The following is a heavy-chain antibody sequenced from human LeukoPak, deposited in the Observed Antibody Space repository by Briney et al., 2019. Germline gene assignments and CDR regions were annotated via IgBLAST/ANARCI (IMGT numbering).Heavy chain of an antibody. CDR3: ARHPDYGDPYELDY. D-gene: IGHD4-17*01. CDR1: GGSISSYY. Sequence: PSGTLSLTCTVSGGSISSYYWNWIRQPPGRGLDWIGYIYYSGSTNYNPSLKSRVTISVDTSKNQFSLKLSSVTAADTAVYYCARHPDYGDPYELDYWGQGTLVTVSS. J-gene: IGHJ4*02. V-gene: IGHV4-59*01. CDR2: IYYSGST.